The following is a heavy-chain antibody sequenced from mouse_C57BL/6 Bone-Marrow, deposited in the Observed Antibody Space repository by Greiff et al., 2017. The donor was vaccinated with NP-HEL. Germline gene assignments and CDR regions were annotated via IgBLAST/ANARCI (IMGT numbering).Heavy chain of an antibody. D-gene: IGHD1-1*01. CDR2: IRSKSNNYAT. Sequence: EVKLVESGGGLVQPKGSLKLSCAASGFSFNTYAMNWVRQAPGKGLEWVARIRSKSNNYATYYADSVKDRFTISRDDSESMLYLQMNNLKTEDTAMYYCVRSIYYYGSSYAMDYWGQGTSVTVSS. V-gene: IGHV10-1*01. CDR3: VRSIYYYGSSYAMDY. CDR1: GFSFNTYA. J-gene: IGHJ4*01.